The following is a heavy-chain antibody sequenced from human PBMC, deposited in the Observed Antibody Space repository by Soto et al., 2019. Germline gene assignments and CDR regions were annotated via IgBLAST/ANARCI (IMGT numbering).Heavy chain of an antibody. CDR2: IYSGGST. Sequence: PGGSLRLSCAASGFTVSSNYMSWDRQTPGKGLEWVSVIYSGGSTYYADSVKGRFTISRDNSKNTLYLQMNSLRAEDTAVYYCARDHFSYYDSSGPSIDIWGQGTMVTV. D-gene: IGHD3-22*01. V-gene: IGHV3-66*01. CDR3: ARDHFSYYDSSGPSIDI. J-gene: IGHJ3*02. CDR1: GFTVSSNY.